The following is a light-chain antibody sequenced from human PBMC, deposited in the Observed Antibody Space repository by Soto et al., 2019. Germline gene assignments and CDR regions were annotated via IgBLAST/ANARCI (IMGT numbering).Light chain of an antibody. CDR3: GTWDSTLSAYV. Sequence: QSVLTQPPSVSAAPGQKVTISCSGSSSNIGNNYVSWYQQLPGTAPKLLIYDNNKRFSGIPDRFSGSKSGTSATLGITGLQTGDEADYYCGTWDSTLSAYVFGTGTKVT. CDR1: SSNIGNNY. J-gene: IGLJ1*01. CDR2: DNN. V-gene: IGLV1-51*01.